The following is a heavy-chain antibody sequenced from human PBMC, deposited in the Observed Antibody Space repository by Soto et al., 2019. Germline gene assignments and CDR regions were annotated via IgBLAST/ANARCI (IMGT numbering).Heavy chain of an antibody. J-gene: IGHJ4*02. CDR1: GYSFTSYG. CDR3: AGDGRAGAAVVY. CDR2: ISAYNGNT. D-gene: IGHD5-18*01. V-gene: IGHV1-18*01. Sequence: QVQLVQSGAEVKKPGASVKVSCKASGYSFTSYGISWVRQAPGQGLEWMGWISAYNGNTNYAQKLQGRVTMTTDTSQSTAYMELRGLRSDDTAVYYGAGDGRAGAAVVYWCQGTLVSVSS.